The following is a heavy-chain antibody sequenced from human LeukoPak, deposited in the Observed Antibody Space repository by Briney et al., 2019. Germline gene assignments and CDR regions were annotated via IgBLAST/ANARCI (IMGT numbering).Heavy chain of an antibody. D-gene: IGHD7-27*01. CDR1: GGSISSYY. J-gene: IGHJ6*02. V-gene: IGHV4-39*07. Sequence: SETLSLTCTVSGGSISSYYWGWIRQPPGKGLEWIGSIYYSGSTYYNPSLKSRVTISVDTSKNQFSLKLSSVTAADTAVYYCARVGTRDGMDVWGQGTTVTVSS. CDR2: IYYSGST. CDR3: ARVGTRDGMDV.